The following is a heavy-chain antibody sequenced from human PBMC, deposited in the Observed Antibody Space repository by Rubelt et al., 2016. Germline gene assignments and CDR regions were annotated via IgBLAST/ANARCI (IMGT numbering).Heavy chain of an antibody. D-gene: IGHD6-6*01. CDR1: GYTFTGYY. J-gene: IGHJ4*02. V-gene: IGHV1-2*02. CDR2: INPNSGGT. CDR3: ATTIAIRPYYFDD. Sequence: QVQLVQSGAEVKKPGASVKVSCKASGYTFTGYYMHWVRQAPGQGLEWMGWINPNSGGTNYGQKVQGRGNRTRDKYSSTADRERSRLRYDETAGEYCATTIAIRPYYFDDWGQGRVVTVSS.